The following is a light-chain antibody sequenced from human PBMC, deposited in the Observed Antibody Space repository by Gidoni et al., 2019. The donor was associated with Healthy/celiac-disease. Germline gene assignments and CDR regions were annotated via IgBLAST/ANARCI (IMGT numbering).Light chain of an antibody. CDR1: VLAKKY. CDR2: KDS. V-gene: IGLV3-27*01. Sequence: SYELTQPSSVSVSPGQTARITCSGEVLAKKYARWFQQKPGQAPVLVISKDSERPSGIPERFSGSSSGTTVTLTISGAQVEDEADYYCYSAADNNLGVFGGGTKLTVL. J-gene: IGLJ2*01. CDR3: YSAADNNLGV.